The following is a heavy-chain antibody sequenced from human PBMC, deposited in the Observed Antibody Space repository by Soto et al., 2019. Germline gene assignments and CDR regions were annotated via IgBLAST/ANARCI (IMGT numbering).Heavy chain of an antibody. CDR2: ISPYNGNT. CDR1: GYTFTSYG. V-gene: IGHV1-18*01. CDR3: ARDQTGYYYDSSGYYY. D-gene: IGHD3-22*01. J-gene: IGHJ4*02. Sequence: ASVKVSCKASGYTFTSYGISWVRKAPGQGLEWMGWISPYNGNTNYEQKLQGRVTMTTDTSTTTAYMELRSLRSDDTAVYYCARDQTGYYYDSSGYYYWGQGTLVTVSS.